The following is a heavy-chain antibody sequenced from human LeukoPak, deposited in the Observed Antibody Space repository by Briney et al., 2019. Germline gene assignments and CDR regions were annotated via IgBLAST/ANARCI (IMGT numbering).Heavy chain of an antibody. J-gene: IGHJ4*02. CDR2: ISYDGSNK. V-gene: IGHV3-30-3*01. D-gene: IGHD3-10*01. CDR3: ARETYMVRGVIIPFDY. Sequence: QPGGSLRLSCAASGFTFSSYAMHWVRQAPGKGLEWVAVISYDGSNKYYADSVKGRFTISRDNSKNTLYLQMNSLRAEDTAVYYCARETYMVRGVIIPFDYWGQGTLVTVSS. CDR1: GFTFSSYA.